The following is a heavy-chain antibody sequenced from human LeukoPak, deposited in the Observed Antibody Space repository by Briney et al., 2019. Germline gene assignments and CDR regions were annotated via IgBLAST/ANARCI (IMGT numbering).Heavy chain of an antibody. CDR1: GFTFTSYS. CDR3: AKGGKWDVTPFDY. J-gene: IGHJ4*02. D-gene: IGHD1-26*01. Sequence: PGGSLRLSCAASGFTFTSYSMNWVRQAPGKGLEWVSTISGGGGSTYYVDSVKGRFTISRDNSKNTLYLQVNSLRAEDTAVYYCAKGGKWDVTPFDYWGQGTLATVSS. V-gene: IGHV3-23*01. CDR2: ISGGGGST.